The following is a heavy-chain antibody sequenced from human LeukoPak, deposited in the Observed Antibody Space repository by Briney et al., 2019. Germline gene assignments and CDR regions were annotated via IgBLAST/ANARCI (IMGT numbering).Heavy chain of an antibody. Sequence: GGSLRLSCAASGFTFSSYSMSWVRQAPGKGLEWVANIKQDGSEKYYVDSVKGRFTISRDNAKNSLYLQMNSLRAEDTAVYYCARGRWLQDSYYFDYWGQGTLVTVSS. CDR3: ARGRWLQDSYYFDY. D-gene: IGHD5-24*01. J-gene: IGHJ4*02. CDR1: GFTFSSYS. V-gene: IGHV3-7*01. CDR2: IKQDGSEK.